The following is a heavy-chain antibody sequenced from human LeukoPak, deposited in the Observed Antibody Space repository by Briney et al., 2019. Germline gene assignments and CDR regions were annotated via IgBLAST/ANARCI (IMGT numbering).Heavy chain of an antibody. CDR1: GFTFSSYG. CDR3: AKDQDMVRGVSPGSDY. Sequence: GGSLRLSCAPSGFTFSSYGMHWVRQAPGKGLEWVAVISYDGSNKYYADSVKGRFTISRDNSKNTLYLQMNSLRAEDTAVYYCAKDQDMVRGVSPGSDYWGQGTLVTVSS. CDR2: ISYDGSNK. J-gene: IGHJ4*02. D-gene: IGHD3-10*01. V-gene: IGHV3-30*18.